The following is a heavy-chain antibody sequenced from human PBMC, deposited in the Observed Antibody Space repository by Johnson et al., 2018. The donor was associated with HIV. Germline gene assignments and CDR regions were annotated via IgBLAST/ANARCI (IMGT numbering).Heavy chain of an antibody. D-gene: IGHD4-17*01. CDR3: ARHAGGDFTYGLFQH. V-gene: IGHV3-11*01. Sequence: QVQLVESGGGLVKPGGSLRLSCAASGFSFSDYYMSWIRQTPGKGLEWVSYISSSGTTVYYADSVKGRFSISRDNSKNTLYLQMNSLRAEDTAVYYCARHAGGDFTYGLFQHWGRGTLVTVSS. CDR2: ISSSGTTV. J-gene: IGHJ1*01. CDR1: GFSFSDYY.